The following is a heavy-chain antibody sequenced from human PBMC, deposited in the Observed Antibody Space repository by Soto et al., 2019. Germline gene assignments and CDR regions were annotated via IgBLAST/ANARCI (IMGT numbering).Heavy chain of an antibody. Sequence: SQTLSLTCAISGDSVSSNSAAWNWIRQSPSRGLEWLGRTYYRSKWYNDYAVSVKSRITINPDTSKNQFSLQLNSVTPEDTAVYYCARDRGSPFDYYYYGMDVWGQGTTVTVSS. CDR3: ARDRGSPFDYYYYGMDV. V-gene: IGHV6-1*01. CDR2: TYYRSKWYN. CDR1: GDSVSSNSAA. J-gene: IGHJ6*02. D-gene: IGHD3-10*01.